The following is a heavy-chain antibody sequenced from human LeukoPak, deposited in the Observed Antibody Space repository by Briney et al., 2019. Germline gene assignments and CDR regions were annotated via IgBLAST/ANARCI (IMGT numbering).Heavy chain of an antibody. D-gene: IGHD3-10*01. CDR2: IIPIFGTA. V-gene: IGHV1-69*05. CDR1: GGTFSSYA. J-gene: IGHJ4*02. Sequence: SVKVSCKASGGTFSSYAISWVRQAPGQGLEWMGRIIPIFGTANYAQKFQGRLTITTDESTSTAYIELSSLRSEDTAVYYCASYGSGSYFDYWGQGTLVTVSS. CDR3: ASYGSGSYFDY.